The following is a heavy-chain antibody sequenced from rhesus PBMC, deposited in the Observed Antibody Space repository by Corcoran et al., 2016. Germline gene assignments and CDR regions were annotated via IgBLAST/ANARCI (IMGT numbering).Heavy chain of an antibody. D-gene: IGHD6-13*01. Sequence: QLQLQEPGPGLAKPSETLSLTCAASGYSISSGYGWGWIRQPPGKGLEWIGQDYGGSGSPYYNPSLKSRVTVSKDTAKNRFSLELSSVTAADTAVYYCARVRGGAGHFDYWGQGVLVTVSS. CDR2: DYGGSGSP. CDR1: GYSISSGYG. V-gene: IGHV4-127*01. J-gene: IGHJ4*01. CDR3: ARVRGGAGHFDY.